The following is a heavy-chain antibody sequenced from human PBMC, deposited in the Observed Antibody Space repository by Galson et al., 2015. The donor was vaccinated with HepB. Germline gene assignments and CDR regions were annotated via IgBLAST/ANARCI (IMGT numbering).Heavy chain of an antibody. Sequence: SLRLSCAASGFTFSSYDMHWVRQAPGKGLEWVAFISYDGSERYYADSVKGRFTISRDNSKNTLFLQMNSLRAEDTAVYYCARDVDWKYIDYWGRGTLVTVSS. CDR1: GFTFSSYD. D-gene: IGHD1-7*01. J-gene: IGHJ4*02. CDR3: ARDVDWKYIDY. CDR2: ISYDGSER. V-gene: IGHV3-30*03.